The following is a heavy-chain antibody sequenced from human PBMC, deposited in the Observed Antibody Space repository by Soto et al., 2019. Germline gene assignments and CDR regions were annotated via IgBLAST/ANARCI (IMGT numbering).Heavy chain of an antibody. V-gene: IGHV3-15*01. CDR2: IKSKTDGGTT. CDR1: GFTFSNAW. CDR3: TTDVDSAPDIVVVVAAPDVRDYMDV. D-gene: IGHD2-15*01. Sequence: GGSLRLSCAASGFTFSNAWMSWVRQAPGKGLEWVGRIKSKTDGGTTDYAAPVKGSFTNSRDDSKNTLYLKINSLKTEDTAVYYCTTDVDSAPDIVVVVAAPDVRDYMDVWGKGTTVTVSS. J-gene: IGHJ6*03.